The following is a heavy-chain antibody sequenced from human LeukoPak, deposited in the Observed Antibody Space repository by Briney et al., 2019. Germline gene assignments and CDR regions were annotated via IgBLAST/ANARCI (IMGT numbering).Heavy chain of an antibody. Sequence: PSETLSLTCTVSGGSVSSYYWSWIRQPPGKGLEWIGEIYHSGSTNYNPSLKSRVTISVDKSKNQFSLKLSSVTAADTAVYYCALVRGVIGYFDCWGQGTLVTVSS. CDR1: GGSVSSYY. CDR3: ALVRGVIGYFDC. D-gene: IGHD3-10*01. J-gene: IGHJ4*02. V-gene: IGHV4-59*02. CDR2: IYHSGST.